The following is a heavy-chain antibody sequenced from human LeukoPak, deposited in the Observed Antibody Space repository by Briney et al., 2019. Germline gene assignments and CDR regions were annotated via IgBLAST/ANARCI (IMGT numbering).Heavy chain of an antibody. CDR1: GYTFTSYY. CDR2: ISPSGGST. V-gene: IGHV1-46*01. CDR3: AKNCLVRQQRRGGNWFDP. J-gene: IGHJ5*02. Sequence: ASVKVSCKASGYTFTSYYMHWVRQAPGQGLEWMGIISPSGGSTSYAQKFQGRVTMTRDTSTSTVYMELSSLRSEDTAVYYCAKNCLVRQQRRGGNWFDPWGQGTLVTVSS. D-gene: IGHD3-10*01.